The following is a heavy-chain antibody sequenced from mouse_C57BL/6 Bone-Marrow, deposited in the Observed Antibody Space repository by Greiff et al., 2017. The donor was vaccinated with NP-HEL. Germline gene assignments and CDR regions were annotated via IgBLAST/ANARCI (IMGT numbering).Heavy chain of an antibody. V-gene: IGHV6-3*01. CDR1: GFTFSNYW. CDR3: TLYDYDWFAY. Sequence: EVHLVESGGGLVQPGGSMKLSCVASGFTFSNYWMNWVRQSPEKGLEWVAQIRLKSDNYATHYAESVKGRFTISRDDSKSSVYLQMNNLRAEDTGIYYCTLYDYDWFAYWGQGTLVTVSA. CDR2: IRLKSDNYAT. D-gene: IGHD2-4*01. J-gene: IGHJ3*01.